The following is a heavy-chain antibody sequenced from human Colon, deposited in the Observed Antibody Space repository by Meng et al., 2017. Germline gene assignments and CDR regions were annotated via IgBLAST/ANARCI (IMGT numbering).Heavy chain of an antibody. D-gene: IGHD4-23*01. CDR3: ARDLGGGNHFHNYGMDG. J-gene: IGHJ6*02. V-gene: IGHV7-4-1*02. Sequence: ASVKVSCKSSGYTFINYAMNWVRQAPGQGREWMGWINTNTGNPNYAQGFTGRFVFSLDTSVSTAYLQISGLRTEDTAVYYCARDLGGGNHFHNYGMDGWGQGTTVTVSS. CDR2: INTNTGNP. CDR1: GYTFINYA.